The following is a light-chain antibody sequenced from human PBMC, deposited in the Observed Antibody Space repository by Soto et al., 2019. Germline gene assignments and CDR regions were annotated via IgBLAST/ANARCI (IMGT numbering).Light chain of an antibody. CDR1: QGISND. Sequence: DIQMTQSPSSLSASVGDRVTITCRASQGISNDLAWYQQKPGKVPKLLIYAASTLQSGVPSRFSGSGSGTDFTLTISSLQPEDVATYYFQKYNSAPGELGQGNKVEIK. CDR2: AAS. J-gene: IGKJ1*01. CDR3: QKYNSAPGE. V-gene: IGKV1-27*01.